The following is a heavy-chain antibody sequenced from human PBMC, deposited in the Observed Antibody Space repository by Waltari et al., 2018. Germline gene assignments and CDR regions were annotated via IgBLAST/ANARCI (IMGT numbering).Heavy chain of an antibody. CDR1: GFTFSSYS. Sequence: EVQLVESGGGLVKPGGSLRLSCAASGFTFSSYSMNWVRQAPGKGLEWVSSISSSSSYIDYADSVKGRFTISRDNAKNSLYLQMNSLRAEDTAVYYCARAEVNMIGGYWGQGTLVTVSS. CDR3: ARAEVNMIGGY. V-gene: IGHV3-21*01. D-gene: IGHD3-10*02. J-gene: IGHJ4*02. CDR2: ISSSSSYI.